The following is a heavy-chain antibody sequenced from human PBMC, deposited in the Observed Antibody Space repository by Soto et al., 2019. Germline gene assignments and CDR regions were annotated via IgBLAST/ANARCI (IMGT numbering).Heavy chain of an antibody. V-gene: IGHV4-30-4*01. CDR1: GDSVSSVGFH. J-gene: IGHJ4*02. CDR2: IYNGRNT. CDR3: ARAPVGLDTISYFDY. Sequence: SETLSLTCTDSGDSVSSVGFHWAWLRPPQGKGLEWIGYIYNGRNTYYRPAPDSRMHTSLNATRNHYSLRLTSVTAADTAVYFCARAPVGLDTISYFDYWGQGKLVTVSS. D-gene: IGHD3-3*01.